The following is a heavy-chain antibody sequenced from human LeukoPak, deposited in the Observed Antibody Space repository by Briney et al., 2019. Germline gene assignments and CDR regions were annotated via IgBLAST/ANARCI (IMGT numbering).Heavy chain of an antibody. CDR1: GFTYRRYG. Sequence: PGGSLRLSCAASGFTYRRYGLSGVRQAPGKGLEGVSAIRASGGSTYYADSVKGRFTISRDNSKNPLYLQMNSLRAEDTAVYYCAGYMVRGVIITLGDAFDIWGQETMVTVSS. J-gene: IGHJ3*02. CDR3: AGYMVRGVIITLGDAFDI. CDR2: IRASGGST. V-gene: IGHV3-23*01. D-gene: IGHD3-10*01.